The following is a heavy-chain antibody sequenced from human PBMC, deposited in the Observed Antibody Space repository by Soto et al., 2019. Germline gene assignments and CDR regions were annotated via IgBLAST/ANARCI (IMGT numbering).Heavy chain of an antibody. CDR1: GFTFSSFG. CDR3: AKLRSSWDRFSYGMDV. D-gene: IGHD6-13*01. Sequence: GESLKISCAASGFTFSSFGMNWVRQAPGKGLEWVAIISYDGSNKYYADSVKGRFTISRDNSKNTLYLQMDSLRAEDSAVYYCAKLRSSWDRFSYGMDVWGQGTTVTVSS. V-gene: IGHV3-30*18. J-gene: IGHJ6*02. CDR2: ISYDGSNK.